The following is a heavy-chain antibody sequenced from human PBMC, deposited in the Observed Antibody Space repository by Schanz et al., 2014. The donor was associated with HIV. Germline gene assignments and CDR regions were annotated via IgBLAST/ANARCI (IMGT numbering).Heavy chain of an antibody. V-gene: IGHV3-23*04. CDR1: GFNFNNYA. CDR2: ISESGGRT. D-gene: IGHD3-22*01. J-gene: IGHJ4*02. Sequence: EVQLVESGGGLVQPGGSLRLXCAASGFNFNNYAMTWVRQAPGKGLEWVSSISESGGRTYYADSVNGRFTISRDNSXXXXXXXXXXXXXXDTAVYYCAKPEYDSRGNSQSHFDYWGQGTLVTVSS. CDR3: AKPEYDSRGNSQSHFDY.